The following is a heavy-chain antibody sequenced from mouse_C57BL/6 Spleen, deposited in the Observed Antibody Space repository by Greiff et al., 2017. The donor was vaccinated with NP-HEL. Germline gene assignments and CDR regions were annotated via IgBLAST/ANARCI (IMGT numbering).Heavy chain of an antibody. CDR1: GFTFSSYA. D-gene: IGHD2-4*01. CDR3: ARGGLTPFAY. V-gene: IGHV5-4*03. J-gene: IGHJ3*01. Sequence: DVKLVESGGGLVKPGGSLKLSCAASGFTFSSYAMSWVRQTPEKRLEWVATISDGGSYTYYPDNVKGRFTISRDNAKNNLYLQMSHLKAEDTAMYYCARGGLTPFAYWGQGTLVTVSA. CDR2: ISDGGSYT.